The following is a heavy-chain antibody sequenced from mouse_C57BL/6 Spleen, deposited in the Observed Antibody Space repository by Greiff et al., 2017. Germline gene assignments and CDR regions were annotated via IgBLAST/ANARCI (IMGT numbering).Heavy chain of an antibody. CDR2: IHPNSGST. CDR3: ARWDEGYYAMDY. Sequence: QVQLQQPGAELVKPGASVKLSCKASGYTFTSYWMHWVKQRPGQGLEWIGMIHPNSGSTNYNEKFKSKATLTVDKSSSTAYMQLSSLTSEDSAVYYCARWDEGYYAMDYWGQGTSVTVSS. CDR1: GYTFTSYW. D-gene: IGHD4-1*01. J-gene: IGHJ4*01. V-gene: IGHV1-64*01.